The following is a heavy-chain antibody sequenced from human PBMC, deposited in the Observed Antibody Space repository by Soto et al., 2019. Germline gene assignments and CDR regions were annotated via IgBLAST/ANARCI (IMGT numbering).Heavy chain of an antibody. CDR3: ARVGSCNLSGYFLGY. V-gene: IGHV1-8*01. CDR2: MNPNSGNT. Sequence: QVQLVQSGTEVKKPGASVKVSCTASGYTFTTYDINWVRQATGQGLEWMGWMNPNSGNTGYAQKFQGRVTMTRNTSTSTAYLDLSSLRSEDTAVYYCARVGSCNLSGYFLGYWGQGTQVTVSP. D-gene: IGHD3-9*01. CDR1: GYTFTTYD. J-gene: IGHJ4*02.